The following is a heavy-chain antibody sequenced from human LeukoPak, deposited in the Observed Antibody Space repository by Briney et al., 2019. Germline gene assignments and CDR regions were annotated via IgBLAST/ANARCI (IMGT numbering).Heavy chain of an antibody. J-gene: IGHJ5*02. CDR1: GYTFTSYD. V-gene: IGHV1-8*01. D-gene: IGHD3-16*02. Sequence: ASVKVSCKASGYTFTSYDINWVRQATGQGLEWVGWMNPNSGNTGYAQKFQGRVTMTRNTSISTAYMELSSLRSEDTAVYCCSTDMITFGGVIPFDPWGQGTLVTVSS. CDR3: STDMITFGGVIPFDP. CDR2: MNPNSGNT.